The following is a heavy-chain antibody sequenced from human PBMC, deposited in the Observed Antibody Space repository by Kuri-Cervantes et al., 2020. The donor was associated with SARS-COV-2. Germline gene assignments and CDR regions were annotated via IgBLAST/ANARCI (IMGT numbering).Heavy chain of an antibody. CDR3: ASIVVVPAASGYYYYYGMDV. Sequence: GSLSLTCAVYGGSFSGYYWSWIRQPPGKGLEWIGEINHSGSTNYNPSLKSRVTISVDTSKNQFSLKLSSVTAADTAVYYCASIVVVPAASGYYYYYGMDVWGQGTTVTVSS. D-gene: IGHD2-2*01. CDR2: INHSGST. V-gene: IGHV4-34*01. CDR1: GGSFSGYY. J-gene: IGHJ6*02.